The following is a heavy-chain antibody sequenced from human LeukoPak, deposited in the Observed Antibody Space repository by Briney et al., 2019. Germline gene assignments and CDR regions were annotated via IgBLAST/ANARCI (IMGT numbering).Heavy chain of an antibody. D-gene: IGHD3-9*01. CDR2: IYYSGST. J-gene: IGHJ3*02. V-gene: IGHV4-59*01. CDR1: GGSISSYY. CDR3: ARRLRYFKSDAFAI. Sequence: KTSETLSLTCTVSGGSISSYYWSWIRQPPGKGLEWIGYIYYSGSTNYNPSLKSRVTISVDTSKNQFSLKLSSVTAADTAVYYCARRLRYFKSDAFAIWGQGTMVTVSS.